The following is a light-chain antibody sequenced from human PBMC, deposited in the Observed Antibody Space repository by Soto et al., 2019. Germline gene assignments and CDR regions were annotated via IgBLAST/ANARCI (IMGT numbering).Light chain of an antibody. Sequence: EIVLTQSPATLSVSPGERATLSCRASQSIYSNLAWYQQKPGQAPRLLIYGASTRASGLPARFSGSGSGTEFTLTISSLQSEDFAVYYCQQYNNRLWTFGQGTKVDI. CDR1: QSIYSN. CDR3: QQYNNRLWT. J-gene: IGKJ1*01. CDR2: GAS. V-gene: IGKV3-15*01.